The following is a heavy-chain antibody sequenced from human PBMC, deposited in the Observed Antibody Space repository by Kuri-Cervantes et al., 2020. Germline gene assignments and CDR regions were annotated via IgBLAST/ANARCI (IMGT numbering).Heavy chain of an antibody. CDR1: GGSISSSSYY. CDR3: ARADHYYYGMDV. J-gene: IGHJ6*02. V-gene: IGHV4-61*05. Sequence: SETLSLTCTVSGGSISSSSYYWGWIRQPPGKGLEWIGYIYYSGSTNYNPSLKSRVTISVDTSKNQFSLKLSSVTAADTAVYYCARADHYYYGMDVWGQGTTVTVS. CDR2: IYYSGST.